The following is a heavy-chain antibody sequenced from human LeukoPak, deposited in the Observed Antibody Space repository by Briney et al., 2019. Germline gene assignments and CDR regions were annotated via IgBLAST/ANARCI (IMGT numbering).Heavy chain of an antibody. D-gene: IGHD5-18*01. CDR3: AVSPGYSYGVDY. Sequence: PSETLSLTCTVSGGSVSSYYWSWIRQPPGKGLEWIGSIYYSGSTYYNPSLKSRVTISVDTSKNQFSLKLSSVTAAGTAVYYCAVSPGYSYGVDYWGQGTLVTVSS. CDR1: GGSVSSYY. V-gene: IGHV4-59*05. CDR2: IYYSGST. J-gene: IGHJ4*02.